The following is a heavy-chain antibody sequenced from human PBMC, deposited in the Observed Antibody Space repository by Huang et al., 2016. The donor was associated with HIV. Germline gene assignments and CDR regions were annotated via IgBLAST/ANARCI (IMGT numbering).Heavy chain of an antibody. CDR3: ATSRYDGTSSYHNEYFQH. D-gene: IGHD3-22*01. Sequence: QVQLVESGGGVVQPGRSLRLSCAASGFPLSNVDTHWVRQAPGQGLGVVAITSYDGSDKHEVDSVKGRFTISRDKSKNTLYLQMNSLTAEDTAVYYCATSRYDGTSSYHNEYFQHWGQGTLVTVSP. CDR2: TSYDGSDK. CDR1: GFPLSNVD. V-gene: IGHV3-30*03. J-gene: IGHJ1*01.